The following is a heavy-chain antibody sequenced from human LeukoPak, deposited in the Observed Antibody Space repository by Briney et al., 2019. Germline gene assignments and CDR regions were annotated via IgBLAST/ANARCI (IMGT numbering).Heavy chain of an antibody. Sequence: GGSLRRSCAASGFTFSRYWMSWVRQAPGNGLEWVANIKKDGSEKSYVDSGKVRFTIATSNAKNSLYLQMNSLRAEDTAVYYCARGEYSSSLPRDYWGQGTLVTVSS. CDR1: GFTFSRYW. V-gene: IGHV3-7*04. D-gene: IGHD6-6*01. CDR2: IKKDGSEK. J-gene: IGHJ4*02. CDR3: ARGEYSSSLPRDY.